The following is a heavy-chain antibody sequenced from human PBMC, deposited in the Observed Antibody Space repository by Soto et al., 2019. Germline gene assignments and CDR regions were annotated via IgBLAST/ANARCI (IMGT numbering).Heavy chain of an antibody. D-gene: IGHD6-6*01. CDR1: GGTFSSYA. J-gene: IGHJ6*02. Sequence: ASVKVSCKASGGTFSSYAISWVRQAPGHGLEWMGGIIPIFGTANYAQKFQGRVTITADESTSTAYMGLSSLRSEDTAVYYCARADSPIAARLHSYHNGRDVWGQGTTVTVSS. V-gene: IGHV1-69*13. CDR2: IIPIFGTA. CDR3: ARADSPIAARLHSYHNGRDV.